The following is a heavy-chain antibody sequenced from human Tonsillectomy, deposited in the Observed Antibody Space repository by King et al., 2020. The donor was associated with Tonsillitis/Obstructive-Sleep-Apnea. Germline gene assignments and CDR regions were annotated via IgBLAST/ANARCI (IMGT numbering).Heavy chain of an antibody. V-gene: IGHV1-69*01. Sequence: VQLVQSGAEVKKPGSSVKVSCKASGGTFSSYAISWVRQAPGQGLEWMGGIIPIFGTANYAQKFQGRGTITADESTSTDYMELSSLRSEDTAVYYCSRTLHGYYYYMDVWGKGTTVTVSS. CDR3: SRTLHGYYYYMDV. CDR2: IIPIFGTA. CDR1: GGTFSSYA. D-gene: IGHD4-11*01. J-gene: IGHJ6*03.